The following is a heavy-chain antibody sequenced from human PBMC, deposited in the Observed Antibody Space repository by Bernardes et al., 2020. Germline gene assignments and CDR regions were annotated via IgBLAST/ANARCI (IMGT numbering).Heavy chain of an antibody. CDR1: GYSFTSYW. V-gene: IGHV5-51*01. J-gene: IGHJ6*02. CDR3: ARQPEIDVSNYYYGMDV. Sequence: GESLKISCKGSGYSFTSYWIGWVRQMPGKGLEWMGIIYPGDSDTRYSPSFQGQVTISADKSISTAYLQWSSLKASDTAMYYCARQPEIDVSNYYYGMDVWGQGTTVTVSS. CDR2: IYPGDSDT.